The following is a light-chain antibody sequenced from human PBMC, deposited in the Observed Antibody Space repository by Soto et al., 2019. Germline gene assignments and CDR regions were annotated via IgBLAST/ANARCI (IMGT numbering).Light chain of an antibody. CDR1: QSVLYSSNNKNY. J-gene: IGKJ1*01. Sequence: DIVMTQSPDSLAVSLVESATINCKSSQSVLYSSNNKNYLAWYQQEPGQPPKLLIYWASTRESGVPDRFSGSGSGTDFTLTISSLQAEDVAVYYCQQYFRPWTFGQGTKVEIK. CDR3: QQYFRPWT. V-gene: IGKV4-1*01. CDR2: WAS.